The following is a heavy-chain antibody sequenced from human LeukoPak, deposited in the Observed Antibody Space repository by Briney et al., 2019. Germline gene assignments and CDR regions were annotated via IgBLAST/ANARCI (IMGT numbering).Heavy chain of an antibody. CDR3: ARDSRSFPVVPAAWYYYYYMDV. V-gene: IGHV3-33*01. Sequence: PGRSLRLSCAAPGFTFSSYGMHWVRQAPGKGLEWVAVIWYDGSNKYYADSVKGRFTISRDNSKNTLYLQMNSLRAEDTAVYYCARDSRSFPVVPAAWYYYYYMDVWGKGTTVTVSS. CDR1: GFTFSSYG. CDR2: IWYDGSNK. D-gene: IGHD2-2*01. J-gene: IGHJ6*03.